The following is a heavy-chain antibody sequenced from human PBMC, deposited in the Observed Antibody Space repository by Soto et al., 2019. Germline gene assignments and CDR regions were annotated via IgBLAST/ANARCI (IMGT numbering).Heavy chain of an antibody. V-gene: IGHV3-33*01. D-gene: IGHD6-19*01. J-gene: IGHJ4*02. CDR1: GFTFSSYG. CDR3: ARERQWRASYYFDY. Sequence: QVQLVESGGGVVQPGRSLRLSCAASGFTFSSYGMHWVRQAPGKGLEWLAVIWYDGSNKYYADSVKGRFTISRDNSKNSLYLQMNSLRAEDTAVYYCARERQWRASYYFDYWGEGTLVTVSS. CDR2: IWYDGSNK.